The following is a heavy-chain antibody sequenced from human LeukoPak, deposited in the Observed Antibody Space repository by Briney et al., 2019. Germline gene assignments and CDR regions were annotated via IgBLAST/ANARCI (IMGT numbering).Heavy chain of an antibody. CDR3: AREYPLKYFDY. V-gene: IGHV3-7*01. D-gene: IGHD2-2*02. J-gene: IGHJ4*02. CDR2: IKQDGSEK. CDR1: VFTFSSYW. Sequence: PGGSLRLSCAASVFTFSSYWMSWVRQAPGKGVEWVANIKQDGSEKYYVDSVKGRFTISRDNAKNSLYLQMNSLRAEDTAVYYCAREYPLKYFDYWGQGTLVTVSS.